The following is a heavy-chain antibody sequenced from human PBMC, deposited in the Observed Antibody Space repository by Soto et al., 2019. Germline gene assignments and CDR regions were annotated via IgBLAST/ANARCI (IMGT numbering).Heavy chain of an antibody. CDR3: ANSLPAAVYGFCFYSFGI. CDR2: ISWNSGSI. Sequence: EVQLVESGGGLVQPGRSLRLSCAASGFTFDDYAMHWVRQAPGKGLEWVSGISWNSGSIGYADSVKGRFTISRDNAKNSLYLQINSLRAEDTALYYYANSLPAAVYGFCFYSFGIWGQGTTVTVSS. CDR1: GFTFDDYA. D-gene: IGHD2-2*01. J-gene: IGHJ3*02. V-gene: IGHV3-9*01.